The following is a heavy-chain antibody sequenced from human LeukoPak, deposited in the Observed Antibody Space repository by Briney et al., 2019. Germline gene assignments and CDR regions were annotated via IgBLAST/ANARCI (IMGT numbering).Heavy chain of an antibody. CDR3: TIGLGD. J-gene: IGHJ4*02. D-gene: IGHD3-16*01. CDR1: GFPFSDRY. CDR2: IRHKGNSYTT. V-gene: IGHV3-72*01. Sequence: GGPLRLSCAASGFPFSDRYIDWARQAPGKGLEWVGRIRHKGNSYTTEYAASVKGRFTISRDDSKTSLYLQMNSLKTEDTAVYYCTIGLGDWGQGTLVTVSS.